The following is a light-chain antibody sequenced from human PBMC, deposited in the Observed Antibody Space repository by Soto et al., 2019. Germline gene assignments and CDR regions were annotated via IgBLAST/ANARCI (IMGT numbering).Light chain of an antibody. CDR2: GAS. V-gene: IGKV3-15*01. Sequence: EIVMTQSPATLSVSPGESATLSCRASQSVSSNLAWYQQKPGQAPRLVIHGASTRATGIPARFSGSGSGTEFTLTITSLQSEDFAIYYCQHYNNWPPWTFGQGTKVDIK. CDR3: QHYNNWPPWT. CDR1: QSVSSN. J-gene: IGKJ1*01.